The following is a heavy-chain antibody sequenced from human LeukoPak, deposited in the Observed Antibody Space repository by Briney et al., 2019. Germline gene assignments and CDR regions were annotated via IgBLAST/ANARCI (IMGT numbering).Heavy chain of an antibody. CDR2: IYTSGST. V-gene: IGHV4-4*07. CDR3: ARDVRIRGNNWFDP. J-gene: IGHJ5*02. Sequence: SETLSLTCTVSGGSISSYYWSWIRQPAGKGLEWIGRIYTSGSTNYNPSLKSRVTMSVDTSKNQFSLKLSSVTAADTAVYYCARDVRIRGNNWFDPWGQGTLVTVSS. CDR1: GGSISSYY. D-gene: IGHD3-10*01.